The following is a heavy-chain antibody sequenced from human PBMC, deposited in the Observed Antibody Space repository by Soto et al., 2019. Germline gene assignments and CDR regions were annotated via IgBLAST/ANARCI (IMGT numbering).Heavy chain of an antibody. CDR1: GGTFSSYA. CDR3: AMDVGATTRPVDY. CDR2: IIPIFGTA. D-gene: IGHD1-26*01. J-gene: IGHJ4*02. V-gene: IGHV1-69*06. Sequence: SVKVSCKXSGGTFSSYAISWVRQAPGQGLEWMGGIIPIFGTANYAQKFQGRVTITADKSTSTAYMELSSLRSEDTAVYYCAMDVGATTRPVDYWGQGTLVTVSS.